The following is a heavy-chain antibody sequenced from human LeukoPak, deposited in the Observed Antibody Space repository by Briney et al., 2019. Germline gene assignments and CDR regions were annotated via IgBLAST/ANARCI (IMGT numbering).Heavy chain of an antibody. CDR3: ARGLKQWLARGYYYYGMDV. CDR2: INPNSGGT. V-gene: IGHV1-2*02. CDR1: GYTFTGYY. J-gene: IGHJ6*02. D-gene: IGHD6-19*01. Sequence: ASVKVSCKASGYTFTGYYMHWVRQAPGQGLEWMGWINPNSGGTNYAQKFQGRVTMTRDTSISTAYMELSSLRSEDTAVYYCARGLKQWLARGYYYYGMDVWGQGTTVTVSS.